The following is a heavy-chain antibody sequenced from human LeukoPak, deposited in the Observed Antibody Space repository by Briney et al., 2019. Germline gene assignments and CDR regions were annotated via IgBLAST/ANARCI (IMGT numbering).Heavy chain of an antibody. D-gene: IGHD3-3*01. V-gene: IGHV3-30*18. CDR2: ISYDGSNK. CDR1: GFTFSSYG. J-gene: IGHJ6*02. Sequence: GRSLRLSCAASGFTFSSYGMHWVRRAPGKGLEWVAVISYDGSNKYYADSVKGRFTISRDNSKNTLYLQMNSLRAEDTAVYYCAKDQGDYDFWSGYYNYYYYGMDVWGQGTTVTVSS. CDR3: AKDQGDYDFWSGYYNYYYYGMDV.